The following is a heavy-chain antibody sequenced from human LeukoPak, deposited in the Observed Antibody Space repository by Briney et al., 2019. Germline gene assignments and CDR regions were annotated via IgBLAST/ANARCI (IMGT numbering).Heavy chain of an antibody. Sequence: GGSLRLSCAASGFTFSSYAMSWVRQAPGKGLEWVSAISGSGGSTYYADSVKGRFTISRDNAKNSLYLQMNSLRAEDTAVYYCARERRIMGGRGYYDSSGYAYYWSQGTLVTVSS. D-gene: IGHD3-22*01. CDR2: ISGSGGST. CDR1: GFTFSSYA. CDR3: ARERRIMGGRGYYDSSGYAYY. J-gene: IGHJ4*02. V-gene: IGHV3-23*01.